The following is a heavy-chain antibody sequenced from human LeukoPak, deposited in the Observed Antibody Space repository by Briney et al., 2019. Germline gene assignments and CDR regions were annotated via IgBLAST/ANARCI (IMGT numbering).Heavy chain of an antibody. Sequence: GASVKVSCKASGGTFSSYAISWVRQAPGQGLEWMGYIGPHSTFTSSPQEFQGRVTMTRDASMSTAYMELTRLTSDDTAVYYCVREGEGPLSKDFDYWGQGTLVTASS. D-gene: IGHD2/OR15-2a*01. J-gene: IGHJ4*02. V-gene: IGHV1-2*02. CDR2: IGPHSTFT. CDR3: VREGEGPLSKDFDY. CDR1: GGTFSSYA.